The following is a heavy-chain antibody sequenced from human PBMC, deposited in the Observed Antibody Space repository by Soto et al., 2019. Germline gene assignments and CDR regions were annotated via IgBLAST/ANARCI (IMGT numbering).Heavy chain of an antibody. CDR3: ARDRGDGGETY. CDR2: IIPILGIA. Sequence: QVQLVQSGAEVKKPGSSVKVSCKASGGTFSSYTISWVRQAPGQGLEWMGRIIPILGIANYAQKFQGRVTITADKSTSTAYMELSSLRSEDTAVYYWARDRGDGGETYWGQGTLVTVSS. CDR1: GGTFSSYT. V-gene: IGHV1-69*08. J-gene: IGHJ4*02. D-gene: IGHD3-10*01.